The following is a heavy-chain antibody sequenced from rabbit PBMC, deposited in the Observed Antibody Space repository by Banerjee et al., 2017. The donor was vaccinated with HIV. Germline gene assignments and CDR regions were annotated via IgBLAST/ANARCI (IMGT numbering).Heavy chain of an antibody. V-gene: IGHV1S40*01. CDR2: IGGGSSGST. CDR3: ARDSPGGGGNGDYDL. J-gene: IGHJ4*01. Sequence: QSLEESGGDLVKPGASLTLTCTASGFSFSSSYYMCWVRQAPGKGLEWIACIGGGSSGSTYYASWAKGRFTISKTSSTTVTLQMTSLTAADTATYFCARDSPGGGGNGDYDLWGPGTLVTVS. D-gene: IGHD2-1*01. CDR1: GFSFSSSYY.